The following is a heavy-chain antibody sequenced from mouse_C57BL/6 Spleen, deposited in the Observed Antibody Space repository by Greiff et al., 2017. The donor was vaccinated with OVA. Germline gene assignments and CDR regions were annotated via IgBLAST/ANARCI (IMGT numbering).Heavy chain of an antibody. J-gene: IGHJ2*01. CDR2: IDPSDSYT. Sequence: QVQLQQPGAELVKPGASVKLSCKASGYTFTSYWMQWVKQRPGQGLVWIGEIDPSDSYTNYNQKFKGKATLTVDTSSSTAYMQLSSLTSEDSAVYYCARLGTVVADFDYWGQGTTLTVSS. CDR3: ARLGTVVADFDY. V-gene: IGHV1-50*01. CDR1: GYTFTSYW. D-gene: IGHD1-1*01.